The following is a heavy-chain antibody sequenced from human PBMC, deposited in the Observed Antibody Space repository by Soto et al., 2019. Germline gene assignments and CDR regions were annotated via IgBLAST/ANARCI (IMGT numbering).Heavy chain of an antibody. Sequence: SETLSLTCTVSGGSISSGDYYWRWIRQPPGKGLEWIGYIYYSGSTYYNPSLKSRVTISVDTSKNQFSLKLSSVTAADTAVYYCAREEGADGAFDIWGQGTMVTVSS. CDR2: IYYSGST. J-gene: IGHJ3*02. CDR1: GGSISSGDYY. V-gene: IGHV4-30-4*01. CDR3: AREEGADGAFDI.